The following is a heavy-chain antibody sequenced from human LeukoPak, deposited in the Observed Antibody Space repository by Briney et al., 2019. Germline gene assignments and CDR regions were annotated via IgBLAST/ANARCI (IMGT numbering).Heavy chain of an antibody. CDR1: GFTFSSYW. Sequence: GGSLRLSCAASGFTFSSYWMSWVRQAPGKGLEWVANIKQDGSEKHYVDSVKGRFTISRDNAKNSLYLQMNSLRAEDTAVYYCARGVRYSSSWESDYWGQGTLVTVSS. CDR2: IKQDGSEK. D-gene: IGHD6-13*01. J-gene: IGHJ4*02. V-gene: IGHV3-7*01. CDR3: ARGVRYSSSWESDY.